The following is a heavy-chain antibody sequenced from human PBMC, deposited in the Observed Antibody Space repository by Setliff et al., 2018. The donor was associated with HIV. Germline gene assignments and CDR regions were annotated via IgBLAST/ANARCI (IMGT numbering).Heavy chain of an antibody. Sequence: VKVSCKAFGGTFSSYGIVWFRQAPGQGLEWMGGIVPIDGRPSYAQKLQGRLTMTTDTSTSTAYMDLRSLRSDDTAVYYCARRGNYYASAFDYWGQGTLVTVSS. V-gene: IGHV1-69*10. CDR2: IVPIDGRP. D-gene: IGHD3-10*01. CDR3: ARRGNYYASAFDY. CDR1: GGTFSSYG. J-gene: IGHJ4*02.